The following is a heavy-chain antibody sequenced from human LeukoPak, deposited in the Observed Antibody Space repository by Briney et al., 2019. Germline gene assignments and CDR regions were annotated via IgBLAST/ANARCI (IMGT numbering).Heavy chain of an antibody. J-gene: IGHJ5*02. D-gene: IGHD1-26*01. CDR3: ARDNSVGETAWWFDP. Sequence: WASVKVSCKASGYSFTSYYMHWVRQAPGQGLEWMGFINPSGSSAAYAQKFQGRLTMTRDMFTSTDYMELTSLTSDDTVVYYCARDNSVGETAWWFDPWGQGTLVTVSS. CDR1: GYSFTSYY. CDR2: INPSGSSA. V-gene: IGHV1-46*01.